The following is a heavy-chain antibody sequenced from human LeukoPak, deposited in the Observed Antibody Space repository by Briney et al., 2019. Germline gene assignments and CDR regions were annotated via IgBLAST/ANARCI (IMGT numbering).Heavy chain of an antibody. CDR1: GGSISSSSHY. D-gene: IGHD3-3*01. J-gene: IGHJ4*02. V-gene: IGHV4-39*07. CDR2: IYYSGST. Sequence: SETLSLTCSVSGGSISSSSHYWGWIRQPPGKGLEWIGSIYYSGSTYYNPSLKSRVTISVDTSKNQFSLKLSSVTAADTAVYYCARVRRAEWLLYWGQGTLVTVSS. CDR3: ARVRRAEWLLY.